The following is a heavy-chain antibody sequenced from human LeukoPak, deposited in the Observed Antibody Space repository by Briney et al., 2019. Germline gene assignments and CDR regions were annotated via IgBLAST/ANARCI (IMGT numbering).Heavy chain of an antibody. V-gene: IGHV3-23*01. CDR3: AKGLVGATHSDAFDI. CDR2: ISGSGGST. J-gene: IGHJ3*02. Sequence: VGSLRLSCAASGFTFSSYAMSWVRQAPGKGLEWVSAISGSGGSTYYADSVKGRFTISRDNSKNTLYLQMNSLRAEDTAVYYCAKGLVGATHSDAFDIWGQGTMVTVSS. CDR1: GFTFSSYA. D-gene: IGHD1-26*01.